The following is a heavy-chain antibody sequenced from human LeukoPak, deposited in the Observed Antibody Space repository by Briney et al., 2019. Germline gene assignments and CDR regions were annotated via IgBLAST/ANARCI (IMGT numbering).Heavy chain of an antibody. D-gene: IGHD4-11*01. CDR2: TYTSGST. J-gene: IGHJ6*03. CDR3: ARVDYSNYNRYYYYYYMDV. Sequence: SETLSLTCTVSGGSISSYYWSWIRQPAGKGLEWIGRTYTSGSTNYNPSLKSRVTMSVDTSKNQFSLKLSSVTAADTAVYYCARVDYSNYNRYYYYYYMDVWGKGTTVTVSS. CDR1: GGSISSYY. V-gene: IGHV4-4*07.